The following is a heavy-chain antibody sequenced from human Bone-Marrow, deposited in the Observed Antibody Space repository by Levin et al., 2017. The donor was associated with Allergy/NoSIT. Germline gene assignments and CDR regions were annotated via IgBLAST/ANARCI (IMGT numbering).Heavy chain of an antibody. CDR1: GDSMTSNDW. CDR2: VSHRGNA. Sequence: GSLRLSCVVSGDSMTSNDWWTWVRQPPGKGLEWIGEVSHRGNANYNPSLKNRVTMSVDKSKKQFSLRVTSVTAADTAVYYCAREKQYQLPLYYYYYYIDVWGKGTTVTVSS. J-gene: IGHJ6*03. D-gene: IGHD2-2*01. CDR3: AREKQYQLPLYYYYYYIDV. V-gene: IGHV4-4*02.